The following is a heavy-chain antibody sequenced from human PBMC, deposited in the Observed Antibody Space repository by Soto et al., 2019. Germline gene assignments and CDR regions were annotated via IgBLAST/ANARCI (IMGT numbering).Heavy chain of an antibody. CDR3: GRLSGYDPAGAADK. Sequence: QVQLQESGPGLVKSSQTLSLTCTFSGASVSSAEHYWSWIRQPPGKGLEWLGYSYYRGGSYYTASLPRRVSSSVVTSQKQFSMKLTSVTAADTAVYYWGRLSGYDPAGAADKWGPGILVSVSS. J-gene: IGHJ4*02. D-gene: IGHD5-12*01. V-gene: IGHV4-30-4*01. CDR1: GASVSSAEHY. CDR2: SYYRGGS.